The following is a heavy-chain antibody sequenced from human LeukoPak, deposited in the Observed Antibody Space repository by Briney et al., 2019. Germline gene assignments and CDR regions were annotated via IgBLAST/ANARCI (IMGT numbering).Heavy chain of an antibody. J-gene: IGHJ4*02. CDR3: AREVHSSSWYFFDY. CDR1: GYTFTGYY. Sequence: GASVKVSCKASGYTFTGYYMHWVRQAPGQSLEWMGWINPNSGGTNYAQKFQGRVTMTRDTSISTAYMELSRLRSDDTAVYYCAREVHSSSWYFFDYWGQGTLVTVSS. V-gene: IGHV1-2*02. D-gene: IGHD6-13*01. CDR2: INPNSGGT.